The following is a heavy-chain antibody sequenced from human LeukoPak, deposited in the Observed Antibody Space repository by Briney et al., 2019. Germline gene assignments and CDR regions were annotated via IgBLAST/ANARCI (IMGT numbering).Heavy chain of an antibody. CDR1: GFTFSSYS. CDR2: ISSSSSYI. V-gene: IGHV3-21*01. Sequence: GGSLRLSCAASGFTFSSYSVNWVRQAPGKGLEWVSSISSSSSYIYYADSVKGRFTISRDNAKTSLYLQMNSLRAEDTAVYYCARDEDRWFDPWGQGTLVTVSS. J-gene: IGHJ5*02. CDR3: ARDEDRWFDP.